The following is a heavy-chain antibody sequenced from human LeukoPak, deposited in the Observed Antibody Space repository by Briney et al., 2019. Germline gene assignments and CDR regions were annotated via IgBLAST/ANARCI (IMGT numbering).Heavy chain of an antibody. CDR1: GFTFDDYA. CDR3: AKGLRSSSWYGTDY. Sequence: GGSLRPSCAASGFTFDDYAMHWVRQAPGKGLEWDSGISWNSGSIGYADSVKGRFTISRDNAKNSLYLQMNSLRAEDTALYYCAKGLRSSSWYGTDYGSQGTLVIVIS. V-gene: IGHV3-9*01. CDR2: ISWNSGSI. D-gene: IGHD6-13*01. J-gene: IGHJ4*02.